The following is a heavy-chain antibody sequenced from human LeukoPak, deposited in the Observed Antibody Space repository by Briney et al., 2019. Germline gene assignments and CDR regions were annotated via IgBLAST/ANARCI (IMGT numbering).Heavy chain of an antibody. V-gene: IGHV4-59*01. J-gene: IGHJ6*02. CDR2: IYYSRST. Sequence: SETLSLTCTVSGGSISSYYWSWIRQPPGKGLQCIGYIYYSRSTNYNPSLKSRVTISVDTSKNQFSLKLSSVTAADTAVYYCARDSNPGYSSSWYYYGMDVWGQGTTVTVSS. CDR3: ARDSNPGYSSSWYYYGMDV. D-gene: IGHD6-13*01. CDR1: GGSISSYY.